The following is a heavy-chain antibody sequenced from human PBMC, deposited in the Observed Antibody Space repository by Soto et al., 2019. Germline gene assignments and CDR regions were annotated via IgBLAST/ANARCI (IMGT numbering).Heavy chain of an antibody. CDR2: ISGSGGST. D-gene: IGHD2-15*01. CDR3: AKDGPSGAGYCSGGSCYSFEFDP. J-gene: IGHJ5*02. V-gene: IGHV3-23*01. CDR1: GFTFSSYA. Sequence: EVQLLESGGGLVQPGGSLRLSCAASGFTFSSYAMSWVRQAPGKGLEWVSAISGSGGSTYYADSVKGRFPISRDNSKNSLELQKNSLRAEDTAVYYCAKDGPSGAGYCSGGSCYSFEFDPWGQGTLVTVSS.